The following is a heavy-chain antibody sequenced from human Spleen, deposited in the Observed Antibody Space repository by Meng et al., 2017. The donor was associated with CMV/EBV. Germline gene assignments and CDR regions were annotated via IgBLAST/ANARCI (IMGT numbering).Heavy chain of an antibody. V-gene: IGHV3-7*03. Sequence: GESLKISCAASGFTFSSYWMSWVRQAPGKGLEWVANIKQDGSEKYYVDSVKGRFTISRDNAKNSLYLQMNSLRAEDTAVYYCSKGDSSGWSYYYYGMDVWAKGPRSPSP. J-gene: IGHJ6*02. D-gene: IGHD6-19*01. CDR2: IKQDGSEK. CDR3: SKGDSSGWSYYYYGMDV. CDR1: GFTFSSYW.